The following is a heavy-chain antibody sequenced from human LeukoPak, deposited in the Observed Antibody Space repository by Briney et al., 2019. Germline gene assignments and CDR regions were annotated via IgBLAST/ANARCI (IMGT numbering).Heavy chain of an antibody. V-gene: IGHV3-21*05. J-gene: IGHJ4*02. CDR2: ISSSSSYI. CDR3: ARAPGYYYDSSGYSMGEFDY. CDR1: GFTFSSYS. Sequence: GGSLRLSCAASGFTFSSYSMNWVRQAPGKGLEWVSYISSSSSYIYYADSVKGRFTISRDNAKNSLYLQMNSLRAEDTAVYYCARAPGYYYDSSGYSMGEFDYWGQGTLVTVSP. D-gene: IGHD3-22*01.